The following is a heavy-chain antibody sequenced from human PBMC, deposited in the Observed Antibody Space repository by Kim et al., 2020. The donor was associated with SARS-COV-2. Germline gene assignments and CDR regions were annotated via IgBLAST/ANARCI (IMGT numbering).Heavy chain of an antibody. D-gene: IGHD3-10*01. CDR3: ARGTSGFRFGRYDY. J-gene: IGHJ4*02. V-gene: IGHV3-66*01. Sequence: AESVKGRFTISRDKSKNTMYLQMNSLRAEDTAVYYCARGTSGFRFGRYDYWGQGTLVTVSS.